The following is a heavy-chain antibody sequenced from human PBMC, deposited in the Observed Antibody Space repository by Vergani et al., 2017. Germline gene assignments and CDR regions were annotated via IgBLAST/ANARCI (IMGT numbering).Heavy chain of an antibody. J-gene: IGHJ4*02. CDR2: IIPILGIA. CDR3: ALWFGETYSGDELGYFDY. CDR1: GGTFSGYT. D-gene: IGHD3-10*01. V-gene: IGHV1-69*02. Sequence: QVQLVQSGAEVKKPGSSVKVSCKASGGTFSGYTISWVRQAPGQGLEWMGRIIPILGIANYAQKFQGRVTITADKSTSTAYMELSSLRSEDTAVYYCALWFGETYSGDELGYFDYWGQGTLVTVSS.